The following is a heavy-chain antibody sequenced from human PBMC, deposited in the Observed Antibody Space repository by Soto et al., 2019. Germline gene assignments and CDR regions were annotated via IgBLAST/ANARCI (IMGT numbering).Heavy chain of an antibody. D-gene: IGHD6-13*01. V-gene: IGHV3-48*03. CDR1: GFTFSTYE. Sequence: GGSLRLSCAASGFTFSTYEFNWVRQAPGRGLEWISYISVSGNIIKYADSVKGRFTISRDNAENSLHLHMSSLRVDDTAVYFCVRDIMRASAAASLGYWGQGTQVTVSS. J-gene: IGHJ4*02. CDR2: ISVSGNII. CDR3: VRDIMRASAAASLGY.